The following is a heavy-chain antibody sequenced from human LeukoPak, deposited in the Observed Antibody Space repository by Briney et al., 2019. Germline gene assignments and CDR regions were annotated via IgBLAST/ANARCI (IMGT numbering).Heavy chain of an antibody. J-gene: IGHJ5*02. Sequence: SETLSLTCTVSGGSINGYFWTWIRQPPGKGLEWIGYISDSGSTNYNPSLKSRVTLSVDSSNTEFSLRLNSVTAADTAVYYCARVFRGAVTSNWFDPWGQGTPVTVSS. CDR2: ISDSGST. V-gene: IGHV4-59*01. D-gene: IGHD4-17*01. CDR3: ARVFRGAVTSNWFDP. CDR1: GGSINGYF.